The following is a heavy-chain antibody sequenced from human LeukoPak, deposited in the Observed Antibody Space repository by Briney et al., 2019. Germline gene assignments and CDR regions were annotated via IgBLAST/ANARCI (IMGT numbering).Heavy chain of an antibody. J-gene: IGHJ4*02. D-gene: IGHD2-15*01. Sequence: GGSLRLSCAASGFTFSSHAMSWVRQAPGKGLEWVSSISGSGDRTYYTDSVKGRLTISRDNSKKTVYVQVNSLRADDTAVYYCVRKVIVATNYFDLWGQGTLVTVSS. CDR1: GFTFSSHA. CDR3: VRKVIVATNYFDL. V-gene: IGHV3-23*01. CDR2: ISGSGDRT.